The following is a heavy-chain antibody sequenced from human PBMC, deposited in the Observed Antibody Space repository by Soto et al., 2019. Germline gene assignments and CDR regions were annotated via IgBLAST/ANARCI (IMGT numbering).Heavy chain of an antibody. Sequence: SETLSLTCTVSGGSVSSGSYYWSWIRQPPGKGLEWIGYIYYSGSTNYNPSLKSRVTISVDTSKNQFSLKLSSVTAADTAVYYCARAIESSSSSSVDYWGQGILVTVSS. CDR3: ARAIESSSSSSVDY. CDR2: IYYSGST. V-gene: IGHV4-61*01. CDR1: GGSVSSGSYY. D-gene: IGHD6-6*01. J-gene: IGHJ4*02.